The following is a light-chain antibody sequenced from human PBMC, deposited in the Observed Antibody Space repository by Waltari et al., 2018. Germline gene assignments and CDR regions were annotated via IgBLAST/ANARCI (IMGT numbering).Light chain of an antibody. Sequence: DIQMTQSPSSLSASVGDRVTITCRAIQSISSYLNWYQQKPGKAPKLLIYAASSLQSGVPSGFSGSGSGTDFTLTISSLQPEDFATYYCQQSYSTSPYTFGQGTKLEIK. CDR1: QSISSY. CDR3: QQSYSTSPYT. J-gene: IGKJ2*01. V-gene: IGKV1-39*01. CDR2: AAS.